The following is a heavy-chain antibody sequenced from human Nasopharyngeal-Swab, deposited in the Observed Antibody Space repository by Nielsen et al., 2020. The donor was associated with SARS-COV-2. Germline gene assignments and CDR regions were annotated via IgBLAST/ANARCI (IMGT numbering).Heavy chain of an antibody. D-gene: IGHD2-15*01. CDR2: IYYSGST. V-gene: IGHV4-39*01. CDR3: VRDNYYHYYMDV. Sequence: WIRQPPGKGLEWIGSIYYSGSTYYNPSLKSRVTISVDTSQNQFSLTVSSVTASDTAVYYCVRDNYYHYYMDVWGQGTTVTVSS. J-gene: IGHJ6*03.